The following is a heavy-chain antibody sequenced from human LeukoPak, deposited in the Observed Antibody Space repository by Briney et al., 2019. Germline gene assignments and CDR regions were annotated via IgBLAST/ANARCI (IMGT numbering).Heavy chain of an antibody. J-gene: IGHJ4*02. V-gene: IGHV1-2*02. CDR3: ARVLNYYGSGSYFDY. Sequence: GASVKVSCKASGYTFTGYYMHWVRQAPGQGLEWMGWINPNSGGTNYAQKFQGRVTMTRDTSISTAYMELSRLRSDDTAVYYCARVLNYYGSGSYFDYWGQGTLVTVSS. D-gene: IGHD3-10*01. CDR1: GYTFTGYY. CDR2: INPNSGGT.